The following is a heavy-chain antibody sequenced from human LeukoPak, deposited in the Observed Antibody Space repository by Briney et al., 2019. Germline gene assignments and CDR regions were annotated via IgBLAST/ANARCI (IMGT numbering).Heavy chain of an antibody. Sequence: GGSLRLSCAASGFTFDDYDLNWVRQAPGKGLEWVSGISWNVRNTAYAEPLKGRFTISRDNAKNSLYLQMNSLRAEDTAYYYCARVQQYDKFDYWGQGTLVTVSS. V-gene: IGHV3-20*04. D-gene: IGHD3-22*01. J-gene: IGHJ4*02. CDR2: ISWNVRNT. CDR3: ARVQQYDKFDY. CDR1: GFTFDDYD.